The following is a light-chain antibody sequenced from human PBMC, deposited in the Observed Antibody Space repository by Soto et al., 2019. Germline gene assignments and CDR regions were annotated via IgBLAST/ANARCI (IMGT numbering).Light chain of an antibody. CDR2: GAS. V-gene: IGKV3-20*01. Sequence: EIALTQSPGTLSLSPGERATLSCSASQSVSSSYLAWDQQKPGQAPRLLIYGASSRATGIPDRFSGSGSGTDFTLTISRLEPEDFAVYYCQQYGSSLFTFGPGTNVDIK. CDR1: QSVSSSY. CDR3: QQYGSSLFT. J-gene: IGKJ3*01.